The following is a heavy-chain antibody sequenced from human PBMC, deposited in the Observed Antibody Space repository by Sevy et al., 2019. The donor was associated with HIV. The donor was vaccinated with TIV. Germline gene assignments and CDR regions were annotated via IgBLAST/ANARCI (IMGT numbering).Heavy chain of an antibody. CDR3: ARSLLLGAGAYGMDV. V-gene: IGHV3-30*04. J-gene: IGHJ6*02. CDR1: GFTFSNYV. CDR2: IASYGNDE. Sequence: GGSLRLSCAASGFTFSNYVMHWVRQAPGKGLEWVTFIASYGNDEDYADSVKGRFTISRDNSKNTLYLQMNSLRPEDTAVYYCARSLLLGAGAYGMDVWGQGTTVAVSS. D-gene: IGHD3-3*02.